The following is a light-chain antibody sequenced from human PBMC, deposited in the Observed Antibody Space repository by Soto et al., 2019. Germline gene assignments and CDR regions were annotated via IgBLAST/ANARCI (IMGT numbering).Light chain of an antibody. J-gene: IGKJ1*01. CDR2: DAS. CDR1: QSISSW. CDR3: QQYNSYSGP. Sequence: IQMTQSPSTLSASVGDRVTITCRASQSISSWLAWYQQKPGKAPKLLIYDASSLESGVPSRFSGSGSGTAYTLTISSLQPDDFATYYCQQYNSYSGPFGQGTKVE. V-gene: IGKV1-5*01.